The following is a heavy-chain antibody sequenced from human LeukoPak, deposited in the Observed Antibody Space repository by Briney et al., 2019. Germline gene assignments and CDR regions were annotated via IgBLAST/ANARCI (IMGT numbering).Heavy chain of an antibody. CDR2: IGGSGGRT. CDR1: LFTFSRYP. Sequence: GWSLTLSCPASLFTFSRYPMSWLRQPPGKGLEWVSAIGGSGGRTYYAESVKCRCTISRDNSKNTLYLQMISLRAEDTAVYYCAKAFRQWPKDLDYWGQGTLVTVSS. D-gene: IGHD6-19*01. V-gene: IGHV3-23*01. J-gene: IGHJ4*02. CDR3: AKAFRQWPKDLDY.